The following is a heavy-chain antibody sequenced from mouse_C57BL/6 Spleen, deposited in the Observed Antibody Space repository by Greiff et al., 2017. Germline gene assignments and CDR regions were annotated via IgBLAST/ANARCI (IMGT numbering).Heavy chain of an antibody. J-gene: IGHJ4*01. CDR2: IYPGGGYT. V-gene: IGHV1-63*01. D-gene: IGHD1-1*01. Sequence: VQLVESGAELVRPGTSVKMSCKASGYTFTNYWIGWAKQRPGHGLEWIGDIYPGGGYTNYNEKFKGKATLTADKSSSTAYMQFSSLTSEDSAIYYCARIITERYAMDYWGQGTSVTVSS. CDR3: ARIITERYAMDY. CDR1: GYTFTNYW.